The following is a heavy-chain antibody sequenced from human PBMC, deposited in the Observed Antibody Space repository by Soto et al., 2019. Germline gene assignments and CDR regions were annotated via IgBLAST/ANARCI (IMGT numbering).Heavy chain of an antibody. CDR1: GFLFNEYA. CDR2: ISYNSDSR. J-gene: IGHJ4*02. D-gene: IGHD3-10*01. Sequence: DVQLVESGGGSVQPGMSLRLACSTSGFLFNEYAMHWVRQAPGKGLEWVAGISYNSDSRDYGESVRGRFTIFRDNTKNSVYLQMNRLRFEDTAFYYCAKDIRGVSAAGFDAWGQGTLVTVSS. V-gene: IGHV3-9*01. CDR3: AKDIRGVSAAGFDA.